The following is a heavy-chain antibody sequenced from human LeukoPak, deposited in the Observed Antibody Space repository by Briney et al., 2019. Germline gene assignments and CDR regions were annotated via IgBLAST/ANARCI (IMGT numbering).Heavy chain of an antibody. Sequence: PGGSLRLPCAASGFTFSSYAMSWVRQAPGKGLEWVSAISGSGGSTYYADSVKGRFTISRDNSKNTLYLQMNSLRAEDTAVYYCAKDAAGFGELYYSYWGQGTLVTVSS. D-gene: IGHD3-10*01. J-gene: IGHJ4*02. CDR2: ISGSGGST. CDR3: AKDAAGFGELYYSY. CDR1: GFTFSSYA. V-gene: IGHV3-23*01.